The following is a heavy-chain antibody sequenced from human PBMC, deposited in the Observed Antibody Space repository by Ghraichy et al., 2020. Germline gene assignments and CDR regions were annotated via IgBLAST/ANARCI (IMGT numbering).Heavy chain of an antibody. V-gene: IGHV3-33*01. CDR1: GFTFSSYG. J-gene: IGHJ4*02. CDR3: AREDVVVAAIGLDY. D-gene: IGHD2-15*01. Sequence: LSLTCAASGFTFSSYGMHWVRQAPGKGLEWVAVIWYDGSNKYYADSVKGRFTISRDNSKNTLYLQMNSLRAEDTAVYYCAREDVVVAAIGLDYWGQGTLVTVSS. CDR2: IWYDGSNK.